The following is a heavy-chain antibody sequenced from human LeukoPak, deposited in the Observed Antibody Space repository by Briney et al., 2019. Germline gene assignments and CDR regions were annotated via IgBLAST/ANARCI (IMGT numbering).Heavy chain of an antibody. CDR1: GYSISSGYY. V-gene: IGHV4-38-2*02. CDR2: IYHSGST. J-gene: IGHJ6*02. Sequence: SETLSLTCTVSGYSISSGYYWGWIRQPPGKGLEWIGSIYHSGSTYYNPSLKSRVTISVDTSKNQFSLKLSSVTAADTAVYYCAREVRDYYDSSGYYYYYGMDVWGQGTTVTVSS. D-gene: IGHD3-22*01. CDR3: AREVRDYYDSSGYYYYYGMDV.